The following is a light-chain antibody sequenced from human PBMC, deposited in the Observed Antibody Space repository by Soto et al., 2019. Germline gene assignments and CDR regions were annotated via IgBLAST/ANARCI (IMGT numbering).Light chain of an antibody. J-gene: IGKJ1*01. CDR3: HQYGTSPWT. Sequence: EMVMTQSPAILSVSPGESATLSCRASQSVNSNYLAWYQQHPGQPPRLLIYGISTRATGIPARFSGSGSGTEFSLTISSLQSEDFAVYFCHQYGTSPWTFGQGTKVEIK. CDR1: QSVNSN. V-gene: IGKV3-15*01. CDR2: GIS.